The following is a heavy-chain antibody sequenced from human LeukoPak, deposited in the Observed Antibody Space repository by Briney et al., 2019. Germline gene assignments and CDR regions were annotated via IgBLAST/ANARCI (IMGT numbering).Heavy chain of an antibody. Sequence: ASVRVSCKASGYTFTTYAMNWVRQAPGQGLEWMGWINTNTGNPTYAQGFTGRFVFSLDTSVSTAYLQISSLKAEDTAMYYCARSLAARSLDYWGQGTLVTVSS. CDR1: GYTFTTYA. V-gene: IGHV7-4-1*02. D-gene: IGHD6-6*01. CDR2: INTNTGNP. CDR3: ARSLAARSLDY. J-gene: IGHJ4*02.